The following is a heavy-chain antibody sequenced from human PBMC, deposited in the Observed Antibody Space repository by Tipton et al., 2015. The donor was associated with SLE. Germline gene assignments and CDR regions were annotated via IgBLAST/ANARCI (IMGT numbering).Heavy chain of an antibody. CDR1: RGSINGFY. V-gene: IGHV4-59*01. D-gene: IGHD3-10*01. J-gene: IGHJ4*02. CDR2: SFYSRST. Sequence: TLSLTCTVSRGSINGFYWSWIRQPPGKGLEWIGYSFYSRSTNYNPSRKSRVTISRDTSTNQFSLRLSSVTAADTAVYYCARGPLPYGSGSYFDDWGQGTLVTVSS. CDR3: ARGPLPYGSGSYFDD.